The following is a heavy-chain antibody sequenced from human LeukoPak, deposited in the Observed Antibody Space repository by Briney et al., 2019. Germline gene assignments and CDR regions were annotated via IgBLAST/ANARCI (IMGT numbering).Heavy chain of an antibody. J-gene: IGHJ3*02. V-gene: IGHV3-33*01. CDR1: GFPFSSYS. D-gene: IGHD2-21*02. CDR3: ARIYCGGDCLDSAPLSDAFDI. Sequence: GGSLRLSCAASGFPFSSYSMHWVRQAPGKGLEWVAVIWYDGSKKYYGDSVKGRFTTSRDNSKNPLYLQVNSLRAEDTAVYYCARIYCGGDCLDSAPLSDAFDIWGQGTMVTVSS. CDR2: IWYDGSKK.